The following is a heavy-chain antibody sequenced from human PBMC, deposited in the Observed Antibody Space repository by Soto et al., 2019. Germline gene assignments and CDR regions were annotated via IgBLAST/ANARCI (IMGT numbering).Heavy chain of an antibody. CDR3: AKSLSTAVNYGLDV. V-gene: IGHV3-23*01. CDR1: GFTFSDNA. J-gene: IGHJ6*02. Sequence: EVQLLESGGGLVQPGGPLRLSCGASGFTFSDNAMTWVRQAPGKGLEWVSSISDDGDSTYYADSVKGRFTISRDNSKNTLVLQMSSLGAEDTAVYYCAKSLSTAVNYGLDVWGQGTSVTVSS. D-gene: IGHD2-2*01. CDR2: ISDDGDST.